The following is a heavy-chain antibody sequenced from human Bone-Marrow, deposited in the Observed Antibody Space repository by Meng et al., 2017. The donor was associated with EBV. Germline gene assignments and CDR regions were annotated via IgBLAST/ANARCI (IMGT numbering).Heavy chain of an antibody. CDR1: GGTFSRFA. D-gene: IGHD6-19*01. Sequence: QVAVGQFGAGGKEPGSPVKVSCKASGGTFSRFAISWGRQAPGQGLEWMGGIIPIFGTANYAQKFQGRVTITADKSTSTAYMELSSLRSEDTAVYYCASGRSSGRYQDYYFDYWGQGTLVTVSS. V-gene: IGHV1-69*06. CDR2: IIPIFGTA. J-gene: IGHJ4*02. CDR3: ASGRSSGRYQDYYFDY.